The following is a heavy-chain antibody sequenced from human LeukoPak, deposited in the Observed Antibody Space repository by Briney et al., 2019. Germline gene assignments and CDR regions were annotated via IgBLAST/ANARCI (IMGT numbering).Heavy chain of an antibody. CDR2: ISGSGGST. D-gene: IGHD6-19*01. CDR1: GFTFSSYA. V-gene: IGHV3-23*01. J-gene: IGHJ3*02. Sequence: GGSLRLSCAASGFTFSSYAMSWVRQAPGKGLEWVSAISGSGGSTYYADSVKGRFTISRDNSKNTLYLQMNSLRAEDTAVYYCAKGRDSSGWYRGVAFDIWGQGTMVTVSS. CDR3: AKGRDSSGWYRGVAFDI.